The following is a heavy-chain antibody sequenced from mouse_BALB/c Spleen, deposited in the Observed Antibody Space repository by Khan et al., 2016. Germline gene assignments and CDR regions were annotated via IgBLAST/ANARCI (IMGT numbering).Heavy chain of an antibody. CDR2: ISSGGNT. V-gene: IGHV5-6-5*01. CDR1: GFTFSSYA. D-gene: IGHD1-1*01. J-gene: IGHJ2*01. CDR3: TTGVTTVVDYFDY. Sequence: EVELVESGGGLVKPGGSLKLSCAASGFTFSSYAMSWVRQTPEKRLEWVASISSGGNTFYPDSLKGRFTISRDNARNILYLQMSSLMSEDTAMYYCTTGVTTVVDYFDYWGQGTTLTVSS.